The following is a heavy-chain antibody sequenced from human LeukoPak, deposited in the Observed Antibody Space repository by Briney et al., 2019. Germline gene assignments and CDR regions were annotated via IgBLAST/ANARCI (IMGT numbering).Heavy chain of an antibody. V-gene: IGHV1-46*01. J-gene: IGHJ4*02. CDR1: GYTFTNYF. CDR2: INPSGGST. Sequence: GASVTVSCTASGYTFTNYFMHWVRQAPGQGLEWMGIINPSGGSTSYAQKFQGRVTLTRDTSTSTAYMELSSLRSEDTAVYYCARDAFLSGSLSPVDYWGQGSLVTVSS. CDR3: ARDAFLSGSLSPVDY. D-gene: IGHD1-26*01.